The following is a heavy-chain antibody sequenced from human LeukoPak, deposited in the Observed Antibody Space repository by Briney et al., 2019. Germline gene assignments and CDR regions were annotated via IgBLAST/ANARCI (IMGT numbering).Heavy chain of an antibody. D-gene: IGHD3-3*01. CDR1: GFTFSSYA. V-gene: IGHV3-23*01. CDR3: AKDQDFWSGYCTN. CDR2: ISGSGGST. J-gene: IGHJ4*02. Sequence: GGSLRLSCAASGFTFSSYAMSWVRQAPGKGLEWVSAISGSGGSTYYADSVKGRFTISRDNSKNTLYLQVNSLRAEDTAVYYCAKDQDFWSGYCTNWGQGTLVTVSS.